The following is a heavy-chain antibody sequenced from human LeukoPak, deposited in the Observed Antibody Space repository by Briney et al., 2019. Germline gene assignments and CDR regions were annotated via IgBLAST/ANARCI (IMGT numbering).Heavy chain of an antibody. V-gene: IGHV4-59*01. CDR3: AGDRGGWYFDL. J-gene: IGHJ2*01. Sequence: SETLSLTCTVSGASISSYYWSWIRQPPGKGLEWIAYIHHGGSINHNPSLKSRVTISLDTSRTQFSLKLNSVTAADTAVYYCAGDRGGWYFDLWGRGTLVTVSS. CDR2: IHHGGSI. CDR1: GASISSYY. D-gene: IGHD3-10*01.